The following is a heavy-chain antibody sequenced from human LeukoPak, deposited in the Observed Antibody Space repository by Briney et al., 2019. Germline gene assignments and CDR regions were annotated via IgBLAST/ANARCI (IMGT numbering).Heavy chain of an antibody. Sequence: GGCLRLSCAASGFTFSSYAMSWVRQAPGKGLEWVSVISGSGGSTYYADSVKGRFTISRDNSKNTLYLQMNSLRAGDTAVYYCAKDPLWFGEFQYYFDYWGQGTLVTVSS. CDR1: GFTFSSYA. J-gene: IGHJ4*02. V-gene: IGHV3-23*01. CDR3: AKDPLWFGEFQYYFDY. D-gene: IGHD3-10*01. CDR2: ISGSGGST.